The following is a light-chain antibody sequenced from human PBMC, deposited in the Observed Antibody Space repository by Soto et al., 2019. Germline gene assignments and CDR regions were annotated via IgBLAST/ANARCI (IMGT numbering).Light chain of an antibody. V-gene: IGLV2-8*01. Sequence: QSVLTHPPSASGSPGQSLTISCTGGRDYVGGYKYVSWYQQHPGKAPKLIIYEVDKRPSGVPDRFSGSKSDNTASLTVSGLQTEDEADYYCNSYAGRNNFVFGTGTKFTVL. J-gene: IGLJ1*01. CDR1: RDYVGGYKY. CDR2: EVD. CDR3: NSYAGRNNFV.